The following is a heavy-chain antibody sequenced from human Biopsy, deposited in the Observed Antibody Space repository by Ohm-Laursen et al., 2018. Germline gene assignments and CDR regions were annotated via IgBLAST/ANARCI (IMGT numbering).Heavy chain of an antibody. D-gene: IGHD3-9*01. Sequence: GASVKVSCKFSGGSFSNYAVSWARQAPGQGLEWMGGIVTFFGTVKYAQRFQGRLTITTGRSTDTAYMELSSLTSEDTAVYYCASQTPRNPNILIGAFHYDMAVWGQGTTVTVSS. CDR1: GGSFSNYA. J-gene: IGHJ6*02. V-gene: IGHV1-69*05. CDR2: IVTFFGTV. CDR3: ASQTPRNPNILIGAFHYDMAV.